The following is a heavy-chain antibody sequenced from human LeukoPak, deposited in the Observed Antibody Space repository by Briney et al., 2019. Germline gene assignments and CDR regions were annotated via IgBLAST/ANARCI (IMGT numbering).Heavy chain of an antibody. Sequence: SETLSLTCAVSGGSISSNNWWSWVRQPPGKGLEWIGEIYHSGSTNYNPSLKSRVAISVDKSKNQFSLKLSSVSAADMAVYYCAAKAVDGERSFDFWGQGTLVTVSS. CDR1: GGSISSNNW. D-gene: IGHD6-19*01. CDR3: AAKAVDGERSFDF. V-gene: IGHV4-4*02. J-gene: IGHJ4*02. CDR2: IYHSGST.